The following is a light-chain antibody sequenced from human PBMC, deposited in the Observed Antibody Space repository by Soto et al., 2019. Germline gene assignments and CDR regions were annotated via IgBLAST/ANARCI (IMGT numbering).Light chain of an antibody. CDR1: SSDVGGYNY. V-gene: IGLV2-14*01. Sequence: QSALTQPASVYGSPGQSITISCTGTSSDVGGYNYVSWYQQHPGKAPKLMIYDVSNRPSGVSNRFSGSKSGNTASLTISGLQAEDEADYYRSSYTSSSTVFGGGTKLTVL. J-gene: IGLJ2*01. CDR3: SSYTSSSTV. CDR2: DVS.